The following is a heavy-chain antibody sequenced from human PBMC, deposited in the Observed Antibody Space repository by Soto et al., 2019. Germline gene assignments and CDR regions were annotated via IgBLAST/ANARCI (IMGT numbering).Heavy chain of an antibody. CDR1: GGTFSSYA. V-gene: IGHV1-69*01. Sequence: QVQLVQSGAEVKKPGSSVKVSCKASGGTFSSYAISWVRQAPGQGLEWMGGIIPIFGTANYAQKFQGRVTITADESTSTAYMELSSLRSEDTAVYYCARGGVYSYGYEAYYYGMDVWGQGTTVTVSS. CDR2: IIPIFGTA. D-gene: IGHD5-18*01. J-gene: IGHJ6*02. CDR3: ARGGVYSYGYEAYYYGMDV.